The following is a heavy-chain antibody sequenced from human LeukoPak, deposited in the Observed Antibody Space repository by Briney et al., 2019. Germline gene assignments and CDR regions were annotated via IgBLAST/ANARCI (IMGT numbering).Heavy chain of an antibody. V-gene: IGHV3-23*01. CDR3: AKVSGGSSSWSLDY. CDR2: ISGSGGST. Sequence: GGSLRLSCAASGFTFSSYAMSWVRQAPGKGPEWVSAISGSGGSTYYADSVKGRFTISRDNSKNTLYLQMNSLRAEDTAVYYCAKVSGGSSSWSLDYWGQGTLVTVSS. CDR1: GFTFSSYA. J-gene: IGHJ4*02. D-gene: IGHD6-6*01.